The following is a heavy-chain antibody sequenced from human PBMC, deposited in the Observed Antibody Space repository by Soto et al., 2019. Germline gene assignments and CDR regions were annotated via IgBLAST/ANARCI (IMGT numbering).Heavy chain of an antibody. CDR2: INHSGST. J-gene: IGHJ4*02. V-gene: IGHV4-34*01. Sequence: SETLSLTCAVYGGSFSGYYWSWIRQPPGKGLEWIGEINHSGSTNYNPSLKSRVTISVDTSKNQFSLKLSSVTAADTAVYYCAIIVVVAATRSGYYFDYWGQGTLVTVSS. CDR3: AIIVVVAATRSGYYFDY. CDR1: GGSFSGYY. D-gene: IGHD2-15*01.